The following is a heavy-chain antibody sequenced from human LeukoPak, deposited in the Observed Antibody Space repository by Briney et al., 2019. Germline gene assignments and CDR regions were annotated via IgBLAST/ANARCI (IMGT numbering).Heavy chain of an antibody. V-gene: IGHV4-34*01. CDR1: GGSFSGYY. J-gene: IGHJ2*01. CDR2: INHSGST. D-gene: IGHD4-17*01. CDR3: ARGRAVTTSRFDL. Sequence: SETLSLTCAVYGGSFSGYYWSWIRQPPGKGLEWIGEINHSGSTNYNPSLKSRVTISVDTSKNQFSLKLSSVTAADTAVYYCARGRAVTTSRFDLWGRGTLVTVSS.